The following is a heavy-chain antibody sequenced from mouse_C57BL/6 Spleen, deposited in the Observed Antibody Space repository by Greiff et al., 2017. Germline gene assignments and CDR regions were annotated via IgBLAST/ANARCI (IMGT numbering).Heavy chain of an antibody. Sequence: QVQLQQSGPELVKPGASVKISCKASGYAFSSSWMNWVKQRPGKGLEWIGRIYPGDGDTNYNGKFKGKATLTADKSSSTAYMQLSSLTSEDSAVYVCARVTVPYWYFDVWGTGTTVTVSS. CDR2: IYPGDGDT. D-gene: IGHD1-1*01. CDR1: GYAFSSSW. CDR3: ARVTVPYWYFDV. J-gene: IGHJ1*03. V-gene: IGHV1-82*01.